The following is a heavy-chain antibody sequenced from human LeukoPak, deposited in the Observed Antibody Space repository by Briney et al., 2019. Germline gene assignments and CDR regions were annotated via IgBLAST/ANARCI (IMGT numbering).Heavy chain of an antibody. D-gene: IGHD1-1*01. J-gene: IGHJ4*02. Sequence: SETLSLTCTVSGGSISSSSYYWGWIRQPPGKGLEWIGSIYYSGSTYYNPSLKSRVTISVDTSKNQFSLKLSSVTAADTAVYYCASSFATVLVGTNSHWGQGTLVTVSS. CDR2: IYYSGST. V-gene: IGHV4-39*01. CDR1: GGSISSSSYY. CDR3: ASSFATVLVGTNSH.